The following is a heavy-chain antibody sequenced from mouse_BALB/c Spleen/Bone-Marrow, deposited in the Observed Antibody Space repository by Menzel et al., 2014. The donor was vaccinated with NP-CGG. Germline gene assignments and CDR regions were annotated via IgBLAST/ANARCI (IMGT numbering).Heavy chain of an antibody. CDR3: ARGDYGNWNYAMDY. D-gene: IGHD2-1*01. CDR1: GYTFTDYA. V-gene: IGHV1-67*01. Sequence: QVQLQQSGPELVRPGVSVKISCKGSGYTFTDYAMHWVKRSHAKSLEWIGVISTYSGNTNYNQKFKGKATMTVDKSSGTAYMELARLTSEDSAIYYCARGDYGNWNYAMDYWGQGTSVTVSS. J-gene: IGHJ4*01. CDR2: ISTYSGNT.